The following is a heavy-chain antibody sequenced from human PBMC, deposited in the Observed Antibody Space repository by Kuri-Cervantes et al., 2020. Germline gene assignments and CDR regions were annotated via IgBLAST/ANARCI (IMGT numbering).Heavy chain of an antibody. CDR1: GFTFSSYS. V-gene: IGHV3-21*01. J-gene: IGHJ6*02. CDR2: ISSSSYI. D-gene: IGHD5-18*01. CDR3: AREVDTAMVGYGMDV. Sequence: GESLKISCAASGFTFSSYSMNWVRQAPGKGLEWVSSISSSSYIYYADSVKGRFTISRDNAKNSLYLQMDSLRAEDTAVYYCAREVDTAMVGYGMDVWGQGTTVTVSS.